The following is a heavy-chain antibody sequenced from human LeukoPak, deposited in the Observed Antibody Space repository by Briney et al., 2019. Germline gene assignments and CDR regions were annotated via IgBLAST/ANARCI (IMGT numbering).Heavy chain of an antibody. CDR1: GYTFTGYY. D-gene: IGHD4-17*01. CDR3: ARDNGRYGDYDY. Sequence: ASVKVSCKASGYTFTGYYMHWVRQAPGQGLEWMGRINPNSGGTNYAQKFQGRVTMTRDTSISTAYMELSRLRSDDTAVYYCARDNGRYGDYDYWGQGTLVTVSS. V-gene: IGHV1-2*06. J-gene: IGHJ4*02. CDR2: INPNSGGT.